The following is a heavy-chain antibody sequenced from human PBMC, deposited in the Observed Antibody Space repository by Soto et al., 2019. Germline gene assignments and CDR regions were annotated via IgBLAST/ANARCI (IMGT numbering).Heavy chain of an antibody. CDR1: GFTFSSYG. Sequence: GGSLRLSCAASGFTFSSYGMHWVRQAPGKGLEWVAVISYDGSNKYYADSVKGRFTISRDNSKNTLYLQMNSLRAEDTAVYYCAKDRLRIVATIVAPPYYFDYWGQGTLVTVSS. CDR2: ISYDGSNK. V-gene: IGHV3-30*18. J-gene: IGHJ4*02. CDR3: AKDRLRIVATIVAPPYYFDY. D-gene: IGHD5-12*01.